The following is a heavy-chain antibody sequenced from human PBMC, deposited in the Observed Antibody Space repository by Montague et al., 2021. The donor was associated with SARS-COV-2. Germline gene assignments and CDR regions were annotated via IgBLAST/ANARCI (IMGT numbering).Heavy chain of an antibody. V-gene: IGHV4-61*02. CDR2: MYTSAST. CDR3: ARDSPVVITGSSWNYYGMDV. Sequence: TLSLTCTVSGGSISSDKYYWSWHRQPDGKGLEGIVRMYTSASTNHTPSLKIRVSISIDTNKIKLSLTLMSVTDADTAVYYCARDSPVVITGSSWNYYGMDVWGQGTMVTVSS. J-gene: IGHJ6*02. CDR1: GGSISSDKYY. D-gene: IGHD3-22*01.